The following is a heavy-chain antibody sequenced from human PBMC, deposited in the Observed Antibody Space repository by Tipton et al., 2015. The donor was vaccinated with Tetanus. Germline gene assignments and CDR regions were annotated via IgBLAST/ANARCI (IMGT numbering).Heavy chain of an antibody. CDR1: GGSFSGYY. J-gene: IGHJ4*02. CDR3: ARRDYSDSSVDN. D-gene: IGHD3-22*01. Sequence: TLSLTCAVYGGSFSGYYWSWIRQPPGKGLEWIGSIHYTGSTYLNPSLKSRVTISVDTSKKQFSLRLSSVTAADTAVYYCARRDYSDSSVDNWGQGTLVTVSS. V-gene: IGHV4-34*01. CDR2: IHYTGST.